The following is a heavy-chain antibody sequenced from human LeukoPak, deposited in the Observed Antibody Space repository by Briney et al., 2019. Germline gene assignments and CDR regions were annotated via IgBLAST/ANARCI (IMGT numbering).Heavy chain of an antibody. CDR3: ARDLGDDSSGYYLSDAFDI. D-gene: IGHD3-22*01. Sequence: PSETLSLTCAVYGGSISSYYWSWIRQPAGKGLEWIGRIYTSGSTNYNPSLKSRVTMSVDTSKNQFSLKLSSVTAADTAVYYCARDLGDDSSGYYLSDAFDIWGQGTMGTVSS. CDR1: GGSISSYY. CDR2: IYTSGST. V-gene: IGHV4-4*07. J-gene: IGHJ3*02.